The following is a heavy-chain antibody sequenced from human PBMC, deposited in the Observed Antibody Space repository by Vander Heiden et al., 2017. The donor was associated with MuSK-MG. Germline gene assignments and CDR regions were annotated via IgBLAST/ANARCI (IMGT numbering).Heavy chain of an antibody. CDR2: ISGRGGNT. CDR3: AKCNWNDVGWFDP. Sequence: EVQVLESGGGLVQPGGSLRLSCAASGFTFSSYAMSWVRQAPGKGLEWVSSISGRGGNTYYADSVQGRFTISRDNSKNTVSLQMNSLRAEDTAVYYCAKCNWNDVGWFDPWGQGTLVTVSS. J-gene: IGHJ5*02. D-gene: IGHD1-20*01. CDR1: GFTFSSYA. V-gene: IGHV3-23*01.